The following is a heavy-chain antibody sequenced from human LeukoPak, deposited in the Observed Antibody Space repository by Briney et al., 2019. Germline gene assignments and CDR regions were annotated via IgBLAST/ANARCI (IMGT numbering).Heavy chain of an antibody. D-gene: IGHD1-26*01. Sequence: GASVKFSCKASGGTFSSYAISWVRQAPGQGPEWMGGIIPIFGTANYAQKFQGRVTITADESTSTAYMELSSLRSEDTAVYYCARLGGYSGSYPDWGQGTLVTVSS. CDR2: IIPIFGTA. CDR3: ARLGGYSGSYPD. V-gene: IGHV1-69*13. CDR1: GGTFSSYA. J-gene: IGHJ4*02.